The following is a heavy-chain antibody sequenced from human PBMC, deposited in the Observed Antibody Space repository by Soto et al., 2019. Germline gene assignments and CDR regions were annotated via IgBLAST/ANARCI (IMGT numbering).Heavy chain of an antibody. Sequence: QVQLVQSGAEVKKPGASVKVSCKASGYTFTSYGISWVRQAPGQGLEWMGWISAYNGNTNYAQKLQGRVTMTPDTSTSTGYMELRSLRSDDKAVYYCARDLDVTGTFDYWGQGTLVTVSS. CDR2: ISAYNGNT. CDR1: GYTFTSYG. J-gene: IGHJ4*02. CDR3: ARDLDVTGTFDY. D-gene: IGHD1-20*01. V-gene: IGHV1-18*01.